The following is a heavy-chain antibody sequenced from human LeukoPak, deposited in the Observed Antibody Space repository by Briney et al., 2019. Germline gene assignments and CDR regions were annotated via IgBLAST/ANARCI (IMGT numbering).Heavy chain of an antibody. J-gene: IGHJ4*02. V-gene: IGHV3-23*01. CDR1: GFTVSSNS. CDR2: ISGSGGST. Sequence: GGSLRLSCTVSGFTVSSNSMSWVRQAPGKGLEWVSAISGSGGSTYYADSVKGRFTISRDNSKNTLYLQMNSLRAEDTAVYYCAKVFDLGVVYWGQGTLVTVSS. CDR3: AKVFDLGVVY. D-gene: IGHD3-3*01.